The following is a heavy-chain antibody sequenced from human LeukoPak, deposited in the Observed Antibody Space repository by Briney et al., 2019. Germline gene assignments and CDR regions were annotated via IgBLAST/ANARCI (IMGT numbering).Heavy chain of an antibody. CDR3: ASRPVFLLWCGEGGLDN. CDR2: INHSGST. Sequence: SETLSLTCAVYGGSFSGYYWSWIRQPPGKGLEWIGEINHSGSTNYNPSLKSRVTISVDTSKNQFSLKLSSVTAADTAVYYCASRPVFLLWCGEGGLDNWGRGTLLTVS. J-gene: IGHJ4*02. V-gene: IGHV4-34*01. CDR1: GGSFSGYY. D-gene: IGHD3-10*01.